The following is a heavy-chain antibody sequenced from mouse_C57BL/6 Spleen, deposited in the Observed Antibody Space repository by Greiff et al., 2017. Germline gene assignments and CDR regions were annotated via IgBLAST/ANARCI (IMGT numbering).Heavy chain of an antibody. CDR2: IYPSDSET. V-gene: IGHV1-61*01. CDR3: ARGDGYDGPFAY. J-gene: IGHJ3*01. Sequence: QVQLKQPGAELVRPGSSVKLSCKASGYTFTSYWMDWVKQRPGQGLEWIGNIYPSDSETHHNQKFKDKATLTVDKSSLTAYMQRSSLTSEDSGVYYCARGDGYDGPFAYWGQGTLVTVSA. CDR1: GYTFTSYW. D-gene: IGHD2-2*01.